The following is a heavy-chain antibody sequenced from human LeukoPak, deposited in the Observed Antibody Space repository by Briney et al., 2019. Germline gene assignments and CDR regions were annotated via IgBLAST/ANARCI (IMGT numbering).Heavy chain of an antibody. CDR1: GFTLSSYG. J-gene: IGHJ4*02. CDR3: AKLAYTGSYGLDY. Sequence: GGSLRLSCVASGFTLSSYGMHWVRQAPGKGLEWVAVTSYDGNNKFYADSVKGRFTISRDNSKNTLYLQVNSLRPEDTAIYYCAKLAYTGSYGLDYWGQGTLVTVSS. CDR2: TSYDGNNK. D-gene: IGHD1-26*01. V-gene: IGHV3-30*18.